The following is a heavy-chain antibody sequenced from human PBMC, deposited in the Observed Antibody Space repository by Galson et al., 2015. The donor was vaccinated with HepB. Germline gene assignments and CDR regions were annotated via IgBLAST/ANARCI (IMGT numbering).Heavy chain of an antibody. CDR3: AKDASAAGIYYYYYYYMDV. CDR1: GFTFSSYG. Sequence: SLRLSCAASGFTFSSYGMYWVRQAPGKGLEWVAVVSNDVSSEYYADSVKGRFTISRGNSRNTLYLQMNSLRAEDTAVYYCAKDASAAGIYYYYYYYMDVWGKGTTVTVSS. J-gene: IGHJ6*03. D-gene: IGHD2-21*01. CDR2: VSNDVSSE. V-gene: IGHV3-30*18.